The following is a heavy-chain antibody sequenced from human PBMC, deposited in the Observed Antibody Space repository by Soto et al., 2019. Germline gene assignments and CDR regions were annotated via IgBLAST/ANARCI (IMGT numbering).Heavy chain of an antibody. J-gene: IGHJ4*02. CDR2: IDPSDSYT. Sequence: GESLKISCKGSGYSFTSYWISWVRQMPGKGLEWMGRIDPSDSYTDYSPSFQGHVTISADKSISTAYLQWSSLKASDTAMYYCARHKGWEQGFDYWGQGTLVTVSS. CDR3: ARHKGWEQGFDY. CDR1: GYSFTSYW. D-gene: IGHD1-26*01. V-gene: IGHV5-10-1*01.